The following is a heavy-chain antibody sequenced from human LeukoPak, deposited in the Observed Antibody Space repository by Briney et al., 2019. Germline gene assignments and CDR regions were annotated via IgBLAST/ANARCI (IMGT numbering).Heavy chain of an antibody. D-gene: IGHD6-19*01. CDR1: GGSFSGYY. Sequence: SETLSLTCAVYGGSFSGYYWSWIRQPPGKGLEWIGEINHSGSTNYNPSLKSRVTISVDTSKNQFSLKLSSVTAADTAVYYCARGRPSVAGSNWFDPWGQGTLVTASS. CDR3: ARGRPSVAGSNWFDP. J-gene: IGHJ5*02. CDR2: INHSGST. V-gene: IGHV4-34*01.